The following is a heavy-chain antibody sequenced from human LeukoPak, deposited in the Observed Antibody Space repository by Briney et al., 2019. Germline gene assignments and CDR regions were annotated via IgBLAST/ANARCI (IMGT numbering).Heavy chain of an antibody. CDR3: AREAAVSGPSYFDF. J-gene: IGHJ4*02. CDR1: GFTFPIYA. CDR2: ISYDGSNK. D-gene: IGHD6-19*01. Sequence: GGSLRLSCAASGFTFPIYAIHWIRQAPGKGLEWVAVISYDGSNKYYADSVKGRFTISRDNSKNTLYLQMNSLRAEDTAVYYCAREAAVSGPSYFDFWGQGTLVTVSS. V-gene: IGHV3-30-3*01.